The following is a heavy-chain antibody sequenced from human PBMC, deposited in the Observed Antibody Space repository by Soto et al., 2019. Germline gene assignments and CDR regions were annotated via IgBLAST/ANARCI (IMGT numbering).Heavy chain of an antibody. CDR2: VSAYNGNT. D-gene: IGHD2-8*01. J-gene: IGHJ3*02. CDR1: GYSFINYD. Sequence: ASVKVSCKASGYSFINYDISWVRQAPEQGLEWMGWVSAYNGNTNYAQKFQGRVTMTTDTSTSTAYMELRSLRSDDTAVYYCARDFNCTRRCIDVFDIWGQGTMVTVSS. V-gene: IGHV1-18*01. CDR3: ARDFNCTRRCIDVFDI.